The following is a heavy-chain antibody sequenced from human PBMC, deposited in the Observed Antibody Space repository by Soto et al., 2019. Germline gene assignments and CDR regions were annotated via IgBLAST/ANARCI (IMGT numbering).Heavy chain of an antibody. J-gene: IGHJ6*04. Sequence: EVQLVESGGDLVQPGGSLRLSCAASGFSVSSKYMSWVRQAPGMGLEWVSLIQSGGTTYYAGSVKGRFTISRDYSENTLFLQRNSLRVEDTAVYFCTRDDVHFNGDRYYGFPMDVWGKGTTVTVSA. CDR2: IQSGGTT. V-gene: IGHV3-66*01. D-gene: IGHD2-8*01. CDR3: TRDDVHFNGDRYYGFPMDV. CDR1: GFSVSSKY.